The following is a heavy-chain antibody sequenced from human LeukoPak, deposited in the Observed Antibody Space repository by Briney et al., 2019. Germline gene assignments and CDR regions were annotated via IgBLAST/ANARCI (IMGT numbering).Heavy chain of an antibody. Sequence: PSETLSLTCAVYGGSFSGYYWSWIRQPPGKGLEWIGEINHIGSTNYNPSLKSRVTISVDTSKNQFSLKLSSVTAAETAVYYCARVIAAAGMLGSFYYYGMDVWGQGTTVTVSS. CDR1: GGSFSGYY. CDR2: INHIGST. CDR3: ARVIAAAGMLGSFYYYGMDV. V-gene: IGHV4-34*01. D-gene: IGHD6-13*01. J-gene: IGHJ6*02.